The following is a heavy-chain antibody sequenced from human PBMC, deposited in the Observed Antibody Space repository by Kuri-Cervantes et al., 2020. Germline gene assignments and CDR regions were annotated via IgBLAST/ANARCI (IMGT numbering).Heavy chain of an antibody. CDR1: GGTFSSYA. Sequence: SVKVSCKASGGTFSSYAISWVRQAPGQGLEWMGGIIPIFGTANYAQKFQGRVTITADESTSTAYMELSSLRSEDTAVYYCARDGVGDTAMAYYYYGMDVWGQGTTVTVSS. D-gene: IGHD5-18*01. V-gene: IGHV1-69*13. CDR2: IIPIFGTA. CDR3: ARDGVGDTAMAYYYYGMDV. J-gene: IGHJ6*02.